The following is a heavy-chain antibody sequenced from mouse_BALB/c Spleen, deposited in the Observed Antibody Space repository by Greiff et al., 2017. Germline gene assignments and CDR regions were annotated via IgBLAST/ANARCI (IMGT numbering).Heavy chain of an antibody. Sequence: EVQLVESGGGLVKPGGSLKLSCAASGFTFSDYYMYWVRQTPEKRLEWVATISDGGSYTYYPDSVKGRFTISRDNAKNNLYLQMSSLKSEDTAMYYCARGGAYYAMDYWGQGTSVTVYS. CDR1: GFTFSDYY. CDR2: ISDGGSYT. J-gene: IGHJ4*01. V-gene: IGHV5-4*02. CDR3: ARGGAYYAMDY.